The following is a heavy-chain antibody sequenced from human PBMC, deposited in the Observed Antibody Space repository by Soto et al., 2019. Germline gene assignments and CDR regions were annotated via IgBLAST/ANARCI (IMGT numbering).Heavy chain of an antibody. J-gene: IGHJ6*03. CDR2: ISSSSSTI. V-gene: IGHV3-48*01. D-gene: IGHD5-12*01. CDR3: ARESPRVAVAAITYYYYYYMDV. CDR1: GFTFSGYS. Sequence: GGSLRLSCAASGFTFSGYSVNWVRQAPGRGLEWVSYISSSSSTIYYADSVKGRFTISRDNAKNSLYLQMNSLRAEDTAVYYCARESPRVAVAAITYYYYYYMDVWGKGTTVTVSS.